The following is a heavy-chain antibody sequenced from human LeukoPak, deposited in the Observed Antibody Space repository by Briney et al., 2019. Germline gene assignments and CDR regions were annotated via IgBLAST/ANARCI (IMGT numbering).Heavy chain of an antibody. V-gene: IGHV3-30*19. CDR1: GFTFRNYG. CDR2: ISYDGSNK. D-gene: IGHD6-19*01. CDR3: ARDRDSSGWYEGFDY. Sequence: GGSLRLSCVGSGFTFRNYGMHWVRQAPDKGLEWVAVISYDGSNKYYADSVKGRFTISRDNSKNTLYLQMNSLRADDTAVYYCARDRDSSGWYEGFDYWGQGTLVTVSS. J-gene: IGHJ4*02.